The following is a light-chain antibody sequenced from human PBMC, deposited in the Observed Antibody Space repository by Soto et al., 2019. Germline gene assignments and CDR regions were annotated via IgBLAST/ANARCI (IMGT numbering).Light chain of an antibody. J-gene: IGLJ1*01. CDR3: CSYAGSSTFLYV. Sequence: QSVLTQPASVSGSPGQSITISCTGTSSDVWSYNLVSWYQQHPGKAPKLMIYEGSKWPSGVSNRFSGSKSGNTASLTISGLQAEDEADYYCCSYAGSSTFLYVFGTGTKVTVL. CDR2: EGS. V-gene: IGLV2-23*03. CDR1: SSDVWSYNL.